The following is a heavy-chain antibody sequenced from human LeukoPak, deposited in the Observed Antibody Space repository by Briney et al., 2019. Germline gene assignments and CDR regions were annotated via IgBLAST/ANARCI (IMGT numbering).Heavy chain of an antibody. CDR1: GFTFSSYA. D-gene: IGHD3-3*01. CDR3: AKGPPITIFVVVITPFDY. J-gene: IGHJ4*02. CDR2: ISGSGGST. Sequence: GGSLRLSCAASGFTFSSYAMSWVRQAPGKGLEWVSAISGSGGSTYYADSVKGRFTISRDNSKNTLYLQMNSLRAEDTAVYYCAKGPPITIFVVVITPFDYWGQGTLVTVSS. V-gene: IGHV3-23*01.